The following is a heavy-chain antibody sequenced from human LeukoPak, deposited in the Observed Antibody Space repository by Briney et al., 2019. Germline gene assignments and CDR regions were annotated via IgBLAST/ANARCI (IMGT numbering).Heavy chain of an antibody. CDR3: ARGIGIAVAGTIYYYYGMDV. Sequence: ASLKVSCKASGYTFTSYGISWVRQAPGQGLEWMGWISAYNGNTNYAQKLQGRVTMTPDTSTSTAYMELRSLRSDDTAVYYCARGIGIAVAGTIYYYYGMDVWAKGTTVTVSS. J-gene: IGHJ6*04. CDR1: GYTFTSYG. CDR2: ISAYNGNT. V-gene: IGHV1-18*04. D-gene: IGHD6-19*01.